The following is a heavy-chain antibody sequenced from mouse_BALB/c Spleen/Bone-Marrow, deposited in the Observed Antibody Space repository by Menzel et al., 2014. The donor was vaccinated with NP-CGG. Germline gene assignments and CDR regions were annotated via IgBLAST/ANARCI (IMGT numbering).Heavy chain of an antibody. CDR1: GYSFTGYF. Sequence: EVQLQQSGPELAKPGASVKISCKASGYSFTGYFMNWVMQSHGKSLEWIGRVHPYHGDTFYNQKFKGKPTLTVDKSSSTAHMELRSVASEASAVYYCAREGGYYFGSSPYFDVWGAGTPVTVSS. D-gene: IGHD1-1*01. J-gene: IGHJ1*01. CDR3: AREGGYYFGSSPYFDV. CDR2: VHPYHGDT. V-gene: IGHV1-20*02.